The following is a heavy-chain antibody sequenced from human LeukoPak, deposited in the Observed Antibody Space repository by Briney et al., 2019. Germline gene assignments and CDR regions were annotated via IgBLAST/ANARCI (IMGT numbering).Heavy chain of an antibody. J-gene: IGHJ5*02. D-gene: IGHD6-13*01. CDR2: INPNSGGT. V-gene: IGHV1-2*02. Sequence: ASVKVSCKASGYTFTAYYMHWVRQAPGQGLEWMGWINPNSGGTNYAQKFQGRVTMTRDMSTSTVYMELSSLRSEDTAVYYCARGGIAAAGMSSWFDPWGQGTLVTVSS. CDR3: ARGGIAAAGMSSWFDP. CDR1: GYTFTAYY.